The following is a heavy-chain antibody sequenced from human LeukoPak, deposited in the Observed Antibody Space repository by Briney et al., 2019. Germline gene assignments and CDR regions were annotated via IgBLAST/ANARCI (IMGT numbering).Heavy chain of an antibody. J-gene: IGHJ5*02. CDR3: ARARHRHNSGWYWDLTPLSYNWFDP. CDR1: GGTFSSYA. V-gene: IGHV1-69*04. CDR2: IIPILGIA. Sequence: ASVKVSCKASGGTFSSYAISWVRQAPGQGLEWMGRIIPILGIANYAQKFQGRVTITADKSTSTAYMELSSLRSEDTAVYYCARARHRHNSGWYWDLTPLSYNWFDPWGQGTLVTVSS. D-gene: IGHD6-19*01.